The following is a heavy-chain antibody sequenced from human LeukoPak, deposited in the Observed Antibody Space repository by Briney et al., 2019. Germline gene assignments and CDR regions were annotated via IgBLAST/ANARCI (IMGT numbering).Heavy chain of an antibody. CDR3: AATSTATYYFDY. D-gene: IGHD2-15*01. J-gene: IGHJ4*02. CDR1: GFTFSSHW. CDR2: INTEGSST. V-gene: IGHV3-74*01. Sequence: GGSLRLSCAASGFTFSSHWMHWVRQAPGKGLVWVSRINTEGSSTSYADSVKGRFTISRDNAKNTLYLQMNSLRAEDTAVYYCAATSTATYYFDYWGQGTLVTVSS.